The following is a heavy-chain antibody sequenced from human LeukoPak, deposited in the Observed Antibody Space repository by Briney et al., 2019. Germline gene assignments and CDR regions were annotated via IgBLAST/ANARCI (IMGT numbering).Heavy chain of an antibody. CDR2: INPSDGTT. CDR1: GYTFTSYY. Sequence: GASVKVSCKASGYTFTSYYIHWVRQAPGQGLEWMGVINPSDGTTNYAQKLQGRVTMTTDTSTSTAYMELRSLRSDDTAVYYCARDLLTLIVGATEFADYWGQGTLVTVSS. CDR3: ARDLLTLIVGATEFADY. V-gene: IGHV1-46*01. J-gene: IGHJ4*02. D-gene: IGHD1-26*01.